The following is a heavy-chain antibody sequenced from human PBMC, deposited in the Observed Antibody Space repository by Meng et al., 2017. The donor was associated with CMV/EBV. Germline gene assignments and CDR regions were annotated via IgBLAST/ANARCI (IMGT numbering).Heavy chain of an antibody. V-gene: IGHV4-59*01. Sequence: ESLKISCTVSGGSISSYYWSWIRQPPGKGLEWIGYIYYSGSTNYNPSLKSRVTISVEKSKNQFYLKLSSVTAADTAVYYCARLNLMTTVTTPGSYYYYGMDVWGQGTTVTVSS. D-gene: IGHD4-11*01. CDR2: IYYSGST. CDR1: GGSISSYY. CDR3: ARLNLMTTVTTPGSYYYYGMDV. J-gene: IGHJ6*02.